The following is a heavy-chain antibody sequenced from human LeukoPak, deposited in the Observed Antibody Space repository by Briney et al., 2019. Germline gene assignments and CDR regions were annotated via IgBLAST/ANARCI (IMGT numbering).Heavy chain of an antibody. CDR3: ARLDRADYSNSPVPYYNYYMNG. J-gene: IGHJ6*03. CDR1: GFTFSIYS. Sequence: GGSLRLSCAASGFTFSIYSVSWVRQAPGKGLEWVASISSTGSYIYYADSVRGRFTISRDNSQYLAYLQMNSLRAADTAVYYCARLDRADYSNSPVPYYNYYMNGWDKVTTVIVS. D-gene: IGHD6-13*01. CDR2: ISSTGSYI. V-gene: IGHV3-21*06.